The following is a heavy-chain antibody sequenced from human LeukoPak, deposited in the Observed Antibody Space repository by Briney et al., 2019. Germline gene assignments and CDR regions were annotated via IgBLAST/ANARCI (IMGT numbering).Heavy chain of an antibody. Sequence: SVKVSCKASGGTFSSYAISWIRQAPGQGLEWMGGIIPIFGTANYAQKFQGRGTITADKSTSTAYMELSSLRSEDTAVYYCARLTPSTLSLYYYYMDVWGKGTTVTVSS. CDR3: ARLTPSTLSLYYYYMDV. V-gene: IGHV1-69*06. CDR1: GGTFSSYA. CDR2: IIPIFGTA. D-gene: IGHD2/OR15-2a*01. J-gene: IGHJ6*03.